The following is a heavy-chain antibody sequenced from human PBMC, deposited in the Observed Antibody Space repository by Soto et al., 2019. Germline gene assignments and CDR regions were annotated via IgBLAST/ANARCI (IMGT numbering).Heavy chain of an antibody. J-gene: IGHJ1*01. CDR3: ARDGGISGKAGTEYFQH. Sequence: GGSLILSCAASGVTFSSYSMNWVRQAPGTGLEWVSSISSSSSYIYYADSVKGRFTVSRDNAKRSLYLQMNSLRAEDTAVYYCARDGGISGKAGTEYFQHWGQGTLVTVSS. CDR1: GVTFSSYS. CDR2: ISSSSSYI. V-gene: IGHV3-21*01. D-gene: IGHD3-16*01.